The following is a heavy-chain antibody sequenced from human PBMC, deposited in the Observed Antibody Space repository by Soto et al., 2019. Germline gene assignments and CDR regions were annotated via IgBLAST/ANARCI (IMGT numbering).Heavy chain of an antibody. CDR3: AINRAMVTDHPFDN. D-gene: IGHD5-18*01. CDR1: RASINSGDYS. CDR2: IHSRGST. V-gene: IGHV4-31*03. J-gene: IGHJ4*02. Sequence: QVQLQESGPGLVKPSQTLSLTCTVSRASINSGDYSWSWIRQHPGKGQEWIGYIHSRGSTYYQPSLQSRASLSLDTSNTQFSPKLSSGTAPGTALYYCAINRAMVTDHPFDNWGQGTLVTVSS.